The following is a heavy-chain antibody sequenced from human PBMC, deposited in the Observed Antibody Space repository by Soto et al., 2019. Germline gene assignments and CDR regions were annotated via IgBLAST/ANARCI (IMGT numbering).Heavy chain of an antibody. Sequence: PSETLSLTCTVSGGSISSSSYYWGWIRQPPGKGLEWIGSIYYSGSTYYNPSLKSRVTISEDTSKNQFSLKLSSVTAADTAVYYCARRGKDYYYGMDVWGQGTTVTVSS. CDR2: IYYSGST. J-gene: IGHJ6*02. V-gene: IGHV4-39*01. CDR3: ARRGKDYYYGMDV. D-gene: IGHD6-25*01. CDR1: GGSISSSSYY.